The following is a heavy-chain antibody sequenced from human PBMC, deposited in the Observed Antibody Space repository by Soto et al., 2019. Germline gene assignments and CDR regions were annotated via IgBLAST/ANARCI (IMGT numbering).Heavy chain of an antibody. Sequence: SVGSLRLSCAASGFTFSSYSMNWVRQAPGKGLEWVSSISSSSYIYYADSVKGRFTISRDNAKNSLYLQMNSLRAEETAVYYCARDRGFPDSSGYWPIVPVYYYGMDVWGQGTTVNVSS. J-gene: IGHJ6*02. CDR1: GFTFSSYS. CDR3: ARDRGFPDSSGYWPIVPVYYYGMDV. V-gene: IGHV3-21*01. D-gene: IGHD3-22*01. CDR2: ISSSSYI.